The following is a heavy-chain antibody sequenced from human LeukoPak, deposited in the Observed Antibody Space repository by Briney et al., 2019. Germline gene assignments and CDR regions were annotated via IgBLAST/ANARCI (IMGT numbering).Heavy chain of an antibody. CDR2: ISSTSGYI. CDR3: AKDPRNIVGANVDY. V-gene: IGHV3-21*04. CDR1: GLSFSSYT. Sequence: GGSLRLSCAPSGLSFSSYTIHWVRQAPGKGLEWVSSISSTSGYIHYADSVKGRFSISRDNAKNTLYLQMNSLRAEDTAVYYCAKDPRNIVGANVDYWGQGTLVTVSS. J-gene: IGHJ4*02. D-gene: IGHD1-26*01.